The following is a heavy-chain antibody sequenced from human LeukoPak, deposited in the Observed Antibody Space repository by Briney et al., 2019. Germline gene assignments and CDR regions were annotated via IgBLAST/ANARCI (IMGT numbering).Heavy chain of an antibody. CDR2: IIPILGIA. D-gene: IGHD6-6*01. J-gene: IGHJ4*02. CDR3: ARGTYSSSFIDY. Sequence: ASVKVSCKASGGTFSSYAISWVRQARGQGLEWMGRIIPILGIANYAQKFQGRVTITADKSTSTAYMELSSLRSEDTAVYYCARGTYSSSFIDYWGQGTLVTVSS. V-gene: IGHV1-69*04. CDR1: GGTFSSYA.